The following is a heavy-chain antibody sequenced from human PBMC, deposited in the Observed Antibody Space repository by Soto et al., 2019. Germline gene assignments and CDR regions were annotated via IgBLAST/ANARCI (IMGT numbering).Heavy chain of an antibody. CDR1: GFSFSSYA. D-gene: IGHD6-19*01. Sequence: EVQLLESGGGLVHPGGSLRLSCATSGFSFSSYAMTWLRQAPGKGLEWVSTISPTGGSTYYADSVTGRFTISRDDSKNTLYLHMNSLRAEDTATYYCAKDLLQWLDGSGPFDYWGQGTLVTVSS. CDR2: ISPTGGST. V-gene: IGHV3-23*01. J-gene: IGHJ4*02. CDR3: AKDLLQWLDGSGPFDY.